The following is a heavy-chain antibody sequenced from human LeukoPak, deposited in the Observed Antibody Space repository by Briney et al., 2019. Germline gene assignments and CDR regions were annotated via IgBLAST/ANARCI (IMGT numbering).Heavy chain of an antibody. CDR3: ARRGDNNGYFDY. CDR2: ISGSGGST. CDR1: GFTFSSYA. V-gene: IGHV3-23*01. J-gene: IGHJ4*02. Sequence: GGSLRLSCAASGFTFSSYAMSWVRQAPGKGLEWVSAISGSGGSTYYAESVKGRFTISRGNSKNTLYLQMNSLRAEDTAVYYCARRGDNNGYFDYWGQGTLVTVSS. D-gene: IGHD3-22*01.